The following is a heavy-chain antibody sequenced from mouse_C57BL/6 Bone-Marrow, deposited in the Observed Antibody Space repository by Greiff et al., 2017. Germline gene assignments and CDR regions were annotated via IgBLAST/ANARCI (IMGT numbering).Heavy chain of an antibody. CDR2: ISSGGDYI. V-gene: IGHV5-9-1*02. CDR3: TRVLLRFYYYAMDY. CDR1: GFTFSSYA. J-gene: IGHJ4*01. D-gene: IGHD1-1*01. Sequence: EVQRVESGEGLVKPGGSLKLSCAASGFTFSSYAMSWVRQTPEKRLEWVAYISSGGDYIYYADNVKGRFNIYGDNARNTLYLQMSSMKSEATAMYYCTRVLLRFYYYAMDYWGPGTSVTVA.